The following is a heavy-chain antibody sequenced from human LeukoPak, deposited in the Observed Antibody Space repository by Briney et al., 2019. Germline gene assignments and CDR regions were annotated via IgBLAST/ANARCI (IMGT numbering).Heavy chain of an antibody. CDR1: GYTFTSYG. CDR3: ARDTAGEDYGGKLDAFDI. J-gene: IGHJ3*02. CDR2: ISAYNGNT. V-gene: IGHV1-18*01. Sequence: ASVKVSCKASGYTFTSYGISWVRQAPGQGLEWMGWISAYNGNTNYAQKLQGRVTMTTDTSTSTAYMELRSLRSDDTAVYYCARDTAGEDYGGKLDAFDIWGQGTMVTVSS. D-gene: IGHD4-23*01.